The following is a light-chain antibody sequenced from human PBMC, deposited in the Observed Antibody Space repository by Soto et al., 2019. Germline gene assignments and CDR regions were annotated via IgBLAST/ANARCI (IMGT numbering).Light chain of an antibody. J-gene: IGKJ5*01. V-gene: IGKV1D-12*01. Sequence: DIQVTQSLSSLSASVGDRVTITCRASQDIAGYLAWYQHKPGRTPELLIRAASSLQSGVPSRFSGSGAGTDVTLTINSLQPEDLATYYCQQAYSFPITFGQGTRLEIK. CDR2: AAS. CDR3: QQAYSFPIT. CDR1: QDIAGY.